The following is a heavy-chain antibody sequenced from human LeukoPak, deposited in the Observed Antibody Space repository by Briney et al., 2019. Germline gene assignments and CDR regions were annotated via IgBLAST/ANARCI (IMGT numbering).Heavy chain of an antibody. CDR3: ARRIPASGLRDV. J-gene: IGHJ6*02. CDR1: SGSISSSSYY. D-gene: IGHD3-10*01. Sequence: PETLSLTCTVSSGSISSSSYYWGWIRQPPGKGLEWIVSICYRATYYNPSLKSRVTISVDTSKHQFSLKLSSVTAADTAVYYCARRIPASGLRDVWGQGTTVTV. CDR2: ICYRAT. V-gene: IGHV4-39*01.